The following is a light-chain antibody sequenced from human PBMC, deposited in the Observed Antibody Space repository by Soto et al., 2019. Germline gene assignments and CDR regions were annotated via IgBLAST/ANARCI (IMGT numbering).Light chain of an antibody. CDR1: QSVDSRY. V-gene: IGKV3-20*01. Sequence: EIVLTQSPGTLSLSPGERATLSCRASQSVDSRYLAWYQQKSGQAPRLLIYAVSSRATGIPDRFSGSGSGTDFALTISRLEPEDVAEYYCQQYGNSPRYSFGQGTKLEIK. CDR3: QQYGNSPRYS. J-gene: IGKJ2*03. CDR2: AVS.